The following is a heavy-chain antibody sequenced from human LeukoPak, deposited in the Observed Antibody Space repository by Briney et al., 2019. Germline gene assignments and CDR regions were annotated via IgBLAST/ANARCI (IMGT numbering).Heavy chain of an antibody. CDR1: GFTFSDYY. Sequence: GGSLRLSCAASGFTFSDYYMSWIRQAPGKGLEWVSYISSSGSTIYYADSVKGRFTISRDNAKNSLYLQMNSPRAEDTAVYYCARAPIYCTNGVCPSYYGMDVWGQGTTVTVSS. J-gene: IGHJ6*02. V-gene: IGHV3-11*01. D-gene: IGHD2-8*01. CDR3: ARAPIYCTNGVCPSYYGMDV. CDR2: ISSSGSTI.